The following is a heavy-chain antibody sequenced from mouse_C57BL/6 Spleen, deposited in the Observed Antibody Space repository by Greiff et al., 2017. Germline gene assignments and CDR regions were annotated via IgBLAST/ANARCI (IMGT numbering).Heavy chain of an antibody. J-gene: IGHJ4*01. V-gene: IGHV5-17*01. CDR2: ISSGSSTI. CDR3: AKAKGYAMDY. Sequence: EVQLVESGGGLVKPGGSLKLSCAASGFPFSDYGMHWVRQAPEKGLEWVAYISSGSSTIYYADTVKGRFTISRDNAKNTLFLQMTSLRSEDTAMYYSAKAKGYAMDYWGQGTSDTVSS. CDR1: GFPFSDYG. D-gene: IGHD3-2*02.